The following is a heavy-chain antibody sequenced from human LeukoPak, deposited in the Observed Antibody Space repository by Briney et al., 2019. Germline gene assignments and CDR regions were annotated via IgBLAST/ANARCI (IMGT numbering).Heavy chain of an antibody. V-gene: IGHV4-59*01. Sequence: PSETLSLTCTVSGGSISSYYWSWIRQPPGKGLEWIGYIYYSGSTNYNPSLKSRVTISVDTSKSQFSLKLSSVTAADTAVYYCARSSTVVTPEGAFDIWGQGTMVTVSS. CDR3: ARSSTVVTPEGAFDI. D-gene: IGHD4-23*01. CDR2: IYYSGST. J-gene: IGHJ3*02. CDR1: GGSISSYY.